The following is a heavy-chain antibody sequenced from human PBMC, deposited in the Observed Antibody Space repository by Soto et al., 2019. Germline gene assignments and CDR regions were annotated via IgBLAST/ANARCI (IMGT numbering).Heavy chain of an antibody. CDR1: GGSISSYY. CDR3: ASSLPSYDFWSGYSY. D-gene: IGHD3-3*01. J-gene: IGHJ4*02. Sequence: SETLSLTCTVSGGSISSYYWSWIRQPPGKGLEWIGYIYYSGGTNYNPSLKSRVTISVDTSKNQFSLKLSSVTAADTAVYYCASSLPSYDFWSGYSYWGQGTLVTVSS. CDR2: IYYSGGT. V-gene: IGHV4-59*01.